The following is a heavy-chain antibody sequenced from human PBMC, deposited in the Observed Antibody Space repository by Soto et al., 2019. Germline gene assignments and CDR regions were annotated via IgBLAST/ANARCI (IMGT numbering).Heavy chain of an antibody. CDR3: ARDLSVLTGTPRGMDV. V-gene: IGHV1-69*08. D-gene: IGHD3-9*01. CDR1: GGTFSSYT. CDR2: IIPILGIA. Sequence: QVQLVQSGAEVKKPGSSVKVSCTASGGTFSSYTISWVRQAPGQGLEWMGRIIPILGIANYAQKFQGRVTITADKSTSTAYMELSSLRSEDTAVYYCARDLSVLTGTPRGMDVWGQGTTVTVSS. J-gene: IGHJ6*02.